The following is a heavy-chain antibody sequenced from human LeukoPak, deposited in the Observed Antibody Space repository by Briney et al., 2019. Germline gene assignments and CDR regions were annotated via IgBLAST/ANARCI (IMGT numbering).Heavy chain of an antibody. CDR3: AKAEYSSNYGMDV. Sequence: GGSLRLSCAASGFTFSSYAMSWVRQAPGKGLEWVPAISGSGGSTYYADSVKGRFTISRDNSKNTLYLQMNSLRAEDTAVYYCAKAEYSSNYGMDVWGQGTTVTVSS. CDR1: GFTFSSYA. J-gene: IGHJ6*02. D-gene: IGHD6-6*01. V-gene: IGHV3-23*01. CDR2: ISGSGGST.